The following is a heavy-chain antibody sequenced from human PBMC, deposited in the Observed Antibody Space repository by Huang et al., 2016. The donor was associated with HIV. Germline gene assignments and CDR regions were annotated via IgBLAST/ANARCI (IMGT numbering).Heavy chain of an antibody. Sequence: EVLLLESGGGLVQPGGSLRLSCVASGFTFSSYAMSWVRQGPGKGIEWVSGITDGINNRYYAHSVKGRFAVARDDSTNTLYLQMNSLRAEDTAVYYCAKDADTSGYDVLGPFGSWGQGTLVTVSS. CDR3: AKDADTSGYDVLGPFGS. CDR2: ITDGINNR. CDR1: GFTFSSYA. J-gene: IGHJ4*02. D-gene: IGHD3-3*01. V-gene: IGHV3-23*01.